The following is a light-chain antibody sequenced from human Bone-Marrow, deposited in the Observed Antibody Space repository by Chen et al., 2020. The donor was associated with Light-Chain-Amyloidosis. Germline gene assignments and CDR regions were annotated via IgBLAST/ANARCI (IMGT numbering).Light chain of an antibody. CDR2: EVT. CDR3: SSYTITNTLV. CDR1: SSDVGGNNH. Sequence: QSALTQPDSVSGSAGQSITISCSGTSSDVGGNNHVSWYQQHPDKAPKLMIYEVTNRPSWVPDRFSGSKSDNTASLTISGLQTEDEADYFCSSYTITNTLVFGSGTRVTVL. V-gene: IGLV2-14*01. J-gene: IGLJ1*01.